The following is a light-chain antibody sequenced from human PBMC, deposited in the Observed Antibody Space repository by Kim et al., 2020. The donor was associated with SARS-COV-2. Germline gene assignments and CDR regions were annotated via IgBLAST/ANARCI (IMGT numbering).Light chain of an antibody. CDR2: EVS. J-gene: IGLJ3*02. CDR3: SSYTTSSTWV. V-gene: IGLV2-18*02. Sequence: QSALTQPPSVSGSPGQSVTISCTGTSSDVGSYNRVSWYQQPPGTTPKLMIYEVSNRPSGVPDRFSGSKSGNTASLTISGLQPEDEADYYCSSYTTSSTWVFGGGTQLTVL. CDR1: SSDVGSYNR.